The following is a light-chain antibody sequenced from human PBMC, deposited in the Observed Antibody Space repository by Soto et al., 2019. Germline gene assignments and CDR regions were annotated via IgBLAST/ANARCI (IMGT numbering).Light chain of an antibody. CDR3: QQYNNWPPTWT. Sequence: EIVMTQSPATLSVSPGERATLSCRASQSVSSDLAWYQLKPGQGPRLLIYGAFTRATGIPARFSGSGSGTEFTLTISSLQSEDFAVYYCQQYNNWPPTWTFGQGTKVEIK. V-gene: IGKV3-15*01. CDR2: GAF. J-gene: IGKJ1*01. CDR1: QSVSSD.